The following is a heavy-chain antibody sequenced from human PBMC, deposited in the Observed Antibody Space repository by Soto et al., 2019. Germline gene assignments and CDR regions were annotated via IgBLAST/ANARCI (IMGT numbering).Heavy chain of an antibody. CDR1: GVSISSGNW. CDR3: ARDAISMVRGTNNWFDP. Sequence: SETLSLTCAVSGVSISSGNWWTWVRQTPQRGLEYIGEIFHDGTANYYPSFERRVAISVDTSKNQFSLKLTSVTAADTAIYFCARDAISMVRGTNNWFDPWGQGTLVTVSS. D-gene: IGHD3-10*01. CDR2: IFHDGTA. V-gene: IGHV4-4*02. J-gene: IGHJ5*02.